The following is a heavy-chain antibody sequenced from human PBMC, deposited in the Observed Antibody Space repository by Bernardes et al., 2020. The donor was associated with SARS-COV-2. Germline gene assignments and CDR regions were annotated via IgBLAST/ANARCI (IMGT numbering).Heavy chain of an antibody. Sequence: GGSLRLSRAASGFTLSSDAMHWVRQAPGKGLEWVAALWYDGSKDYYAGSVKGRFTISRDTSKNTLYLQMNSLRAEDTAVYYCVRAFSFDTWFFDSWGQGTLGTVSS. D-gene: IGHD3-10*01. CDR3: VRAFSFDTWFFDS. V-gene: IGHV3-33*01. J-gene: IGHJ5*01. CDR1: GFTLSSDA. CDR2: LWYDGSKD.